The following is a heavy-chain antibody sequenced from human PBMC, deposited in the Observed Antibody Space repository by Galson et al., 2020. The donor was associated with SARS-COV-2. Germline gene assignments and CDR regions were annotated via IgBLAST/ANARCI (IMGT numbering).Heavy chain of an antibody. J-gene: IGHJ4*02. D-gene: IGHD1-26*01. CDR3: VKDRLGMMTFFDY. CDR2: ISTNGGST. Sequence: GESLKISCSASGFTFSSYAMHWVRQAPGKGLEYLSSISTNGGSTYYADSVRGRFTFSRDNSKNTLYLHMSSLRAEDTAMYYCVKDRLGMMTFFDYWGQGTLVTVSS. CDR1: GFTFSSYA. V-gene: IGHV3-64D*08.